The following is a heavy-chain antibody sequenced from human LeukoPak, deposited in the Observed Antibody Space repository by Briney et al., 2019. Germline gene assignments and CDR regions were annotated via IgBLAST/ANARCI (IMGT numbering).Heavy chain of an antibody. Sequence: SETLSLICTVSGGSISSYYWSWIRQPPGKGLEWIGYIYYSGSTNYNPSLKSRVTISVDTSKNQFSLKLSSVTAADTAVYYCASSNGGYFDYWGQGTLVTVSS. J-gene: IGHJ4*02. V-gene: IGHV4-59*01. D-gene: IGHD7-27*01. CDR3: ASSNGGYFDY. CDR2: IYYSGST. CDR1: GGSISSYY.